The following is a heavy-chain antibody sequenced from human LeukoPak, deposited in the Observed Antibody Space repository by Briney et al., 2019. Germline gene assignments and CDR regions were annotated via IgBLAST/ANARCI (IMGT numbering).Heavy chain of an antibody. D-gene: IGHD6-13*01. CDR2: ISGSGGST. CDR1: GFTFSIYW. Sequence: GGSLRLSCAASGFTFSIYWMSWVRQAPGKGLEWVSAISGSGGSTYYADSVKGRFTISRDNSKNTLYLQMNSLRAEDTAVYYCAKGGALSSSCLDRGQGTLVTVSS. J-gene: IGHJ4*02. CDR3: AKGGALSSSCLD. V-gene: IGHV3-23*01.